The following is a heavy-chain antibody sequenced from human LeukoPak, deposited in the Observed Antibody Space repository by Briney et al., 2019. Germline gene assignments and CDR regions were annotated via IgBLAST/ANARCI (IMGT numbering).Heavy chain of an antibody. J-gene: IGHJ5*02. Sequence: PGGSLRLSCAASGFTFSSYAMHWVRQAPGEGLEWVAVISYDGSNKYYADSVKGRFTISRDNSKNTLYLQMNSLRAEDTAVYYCARGQYYYDSSGLDPWGQGTLVTVSS. CDR1: GFTFSSYA. CDR3: ARGQYYYDSSGLDP. D-gene: IGHD3-22*01. CDR2: ISYDGSNK. V-gene: IGHV3-30-3*01.